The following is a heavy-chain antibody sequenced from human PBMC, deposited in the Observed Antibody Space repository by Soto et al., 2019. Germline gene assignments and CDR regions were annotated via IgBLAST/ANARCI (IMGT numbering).Heavy chain of an antibody. D-gene: IGHD4-17*01. CDR2: ISASGVST. Sequence: WVSMRLPWAAAGVICENYASNRVRQAPGEGLQWVAGISASGVSTYYADSVKGRFIISRDNSKNTLFLQMNSLRAEDTAIYYCTKVPLRPYYFDYWGLGTLVTVSS. CDR3: TKVPLRPYYFDY. J-gene: IGHJ4*02. CDR1: GVICENYA. V-gene: IGHV3-23*01.